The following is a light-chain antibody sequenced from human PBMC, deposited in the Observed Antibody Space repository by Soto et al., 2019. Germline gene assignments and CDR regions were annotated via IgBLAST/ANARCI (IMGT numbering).Light chain of an antibody. CDR2: AAS. CDR3: KQSRSFPLT. J-gene: IGKJ4*01. Sequence: DIQMTQSPSSLSASVGDRVTITCRASQDLDRWLARYQQKPGEAPKVLIYAASNLRSGVPSRFSGSGSGADFSLTISSLQPEDVATYYCKQSRSFPLTFGGGTKVDIK. V-gene: IGKV1-12*01. CDR1: QDLDRW.